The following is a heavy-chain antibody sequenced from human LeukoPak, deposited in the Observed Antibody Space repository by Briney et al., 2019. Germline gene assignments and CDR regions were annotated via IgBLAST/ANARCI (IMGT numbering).Heavy chain of an antibody. CDR3: ARTIVASFYSDF. Sequence: GGSLRLSCVASGCAFNEYYMSWMRQAPGKGLEWVSYISSSTTHPRYAESVNGRFSISRDNVNRSLHLEMNSLRADDTAVYYCARTIVASFYSDFWGQGTLVIVSS. CDR1: GCAFNEYY. D-gene: IGHD3-3*02. V-gene: IGHV3-11*03. CDR2: ISSSTTHP. J-gene: IGHJ4*02.